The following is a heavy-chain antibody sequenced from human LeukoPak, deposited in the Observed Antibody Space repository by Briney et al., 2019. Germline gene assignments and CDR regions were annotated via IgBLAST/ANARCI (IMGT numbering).Heavy chain of an antibody. CDR3: ARDLYDSSGYYPDY. CDR1: GFTFSSYW. V-gene: IGHV3-7*01. J-gene: IGHJ4*02. CDR2: IKQDGSEK. Sequence: GGSLRLSCAASGFTFSSYWMSWVRQAPGKGLEWVANIKQDGSEKYYVDSVKGRFTISRDNATNSLYLQMNSLRAEDTAVYYCARDLYDSSGYYPDYWGQGTLVTVSS. D-gene: IGHD3-22*01.